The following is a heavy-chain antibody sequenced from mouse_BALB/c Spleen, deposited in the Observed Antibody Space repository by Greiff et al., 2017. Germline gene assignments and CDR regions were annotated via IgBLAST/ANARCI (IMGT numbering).Heavy chain of an antibody. J-gene: IGHJ2*01. V-gene: IGHV1S126*01. Sequence: VQLQQSGPQLVRPGASVKISCKASGYSFTSYWMHWVKQRPGQGLEWIGMIDPSDSETRFNQKFKDKATLTVDKSSSTAYMQLSSPTSEDSAVYYCARSSGYCFDYWGQGTTLTVSS. D-gene: IGHD1-2*01. CDR3: ARSSGYCFDY. CDR1: GYSFTSYW. CDR2: IDPSDSET.